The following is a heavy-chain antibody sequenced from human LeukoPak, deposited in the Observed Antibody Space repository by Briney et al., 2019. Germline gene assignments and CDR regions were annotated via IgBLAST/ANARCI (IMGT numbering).Heavy chain of an antibody. CDR2: IYHIGST. J-gene: IGHJ4*02. CDR1: GYSISRGYY. V-gene: IGHV4-38-2*01. Sequence: SETLSLSCGVSGYSISRGYYWAWIRQPPGKGLEWIGTIYHIGSTYYNPSLESRVTISVDTSKNEFSLNLNSVTAADTAVYYCARAGWIITSGIDYWGQGALVTVSS. CDR3: ARAGWIITSGIDY. D-gene: IGHD1-20*01.